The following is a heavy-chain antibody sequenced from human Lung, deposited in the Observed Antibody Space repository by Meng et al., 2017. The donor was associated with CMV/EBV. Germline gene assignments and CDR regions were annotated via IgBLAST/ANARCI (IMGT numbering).Heavy chain of an antibody. CDR3: VTETGYNYDN. CDR1: GGSISSSSYY. J-gene: IGHJ4*02. Sequence: HLQLRQSAPGQGQPSETLSLPCSVSGGSISSSSYYWGWIRQSPGKGLEWIGSIYFSGNTYYNPSLKSRVTMSVGTAQNKFSLTLRSVTAADTAVYYCVTETGYNYDNWGQGALVTVFS. CDR2: IYFSGNT. V-gene: IGHV4-39*07. D-gene: IGHD5-24*01.